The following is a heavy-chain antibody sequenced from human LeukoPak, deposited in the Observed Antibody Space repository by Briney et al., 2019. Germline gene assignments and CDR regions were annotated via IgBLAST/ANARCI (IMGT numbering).Heavy chain of an antibody. V-gene: IGHV3-53*01. D-gene: IGHD3-3*02. J-gene: IGHJ4*02. Sequence: GGSRRLSCAVSGFIVSSTYMTWVRQAPGKGLEWVSVIHNDGSTYHADSVKGRFTISRDNSKNTLYLQMNSLRVEDTAAYYCASLARDYWGQGTLVTVSS. CDR2: IHNDGST. CDR3: ASLARDY. CDR1: GFIVSSTY.